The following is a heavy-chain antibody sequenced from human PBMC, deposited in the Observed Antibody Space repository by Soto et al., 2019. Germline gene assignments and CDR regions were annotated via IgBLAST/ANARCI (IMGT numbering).Heavy chain of an antibody. CDR2: IYHSGST. J-gene: IGHJ3*02. V-gene: IGHV4-38-2*02. CDR3: ARVGAYSGSYFDAFDI. D-gene: IGHD1-26*01. Sequence: SETLSLTCTVSGYSISSGYYWGWIRQPPGKGLEWIGSIYHSGSTYYNPSLKSRVTISVDTSKNQFSLKLSSVTAADTAVYYCARVGAYSGSYFDAFDIWGQGTMVTVSS. CDR1: GYSISSGYY.